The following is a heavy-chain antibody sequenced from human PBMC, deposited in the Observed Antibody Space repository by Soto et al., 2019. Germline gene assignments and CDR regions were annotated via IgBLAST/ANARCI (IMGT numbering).Heavy chain of an antibody. J-gene: IGHJ4*02. CDR2: IYYSGST. V-gene: IGHV4-31*03. CDR3: ARVSSGYDYGYYFDY. CDR1: GGSISSGGYY. Sequence: PSETLSLTYTVSGGSISSGGYYWSWIRQHPGKGLEWIGYIYYSGSTYYNPSLKSRVTISVDTSKNQFSLKLSSVTAADTAVYYCARVSSGYDYGYYFDYWGQGTLVTVSS. D-gene: IGHD5-12*01.